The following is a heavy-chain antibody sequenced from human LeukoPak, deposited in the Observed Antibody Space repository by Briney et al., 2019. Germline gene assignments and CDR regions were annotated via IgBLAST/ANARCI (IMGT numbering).Heavy chain of an antibody. D-gene: IGHD3-10*01. J-gene: IGHJ3*02. CDR1: GFTFSDYY. CDR3: AREVLWFGEFFDAFDI. Sequence: GGSLRLSCAASGFTFSDYYMSWIRQAPGKGLEWVSYISSSGSTIYYAGSVKGRFTISRDNAKNSLYLQMNSLRAEDTAVYYCAREVLWFGEFFDAFDIWGQGTTVTVSS. V-gene: IGHV3-11*01. CDR2: ISSSGSTI.